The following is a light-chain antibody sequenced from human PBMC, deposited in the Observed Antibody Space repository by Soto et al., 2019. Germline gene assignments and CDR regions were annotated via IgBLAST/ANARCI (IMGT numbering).Light chain of an antibody. CDR1: SSDVGGYNY. V-gene: IGLV2-8*01. J-gene: IGLJ1*01. Sequence: QSALTQPPSASGSPGQSVTISCTGTSSDVGGYNYVSWHQQHPGKAPKLMIYEVSKRPSGVPDRFSGSKSGNTASLTDSGLQAEDEADYYCSSYAGSNNFVFGTGTKLTVL. CDR2: EVS. CDR3: SSYAGSNNFV.